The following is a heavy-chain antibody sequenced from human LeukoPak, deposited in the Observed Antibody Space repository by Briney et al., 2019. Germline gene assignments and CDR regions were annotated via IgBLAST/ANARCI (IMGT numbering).Heavy chain of an antibody. CDR3: ARGDYGDYVDY. CDR1: GDSIRSYY. J-gene: IGHJ4*02. CDR2: IYYSGST. Sequence: SETLSLTCTVSGDSIRSYYWSWIRQPPGKGLEWIGYIYYSGSTNYNPSLKSRVTISVDTSKNQFSLKLSSVTAADTAVYYCARGDYGDYVDYWGQGTLVTVSS. D-gene: IGHD4-17*01. V-gene: IGHV4-59*01.